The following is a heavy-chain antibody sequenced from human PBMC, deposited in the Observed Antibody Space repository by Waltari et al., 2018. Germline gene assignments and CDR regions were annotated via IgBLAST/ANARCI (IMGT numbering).Heavy chain of an antibody. V-gene: IGHV3-23*04. CDR1: GFTFSSYA. CDR3: AKSRYNWNYFDY. CDR2: ISGSGGST. Sequence: VQLVESGGGVVQPGRSLRLSCAASGFTFSSYAMSWVRQAPGRGLEWGSAISGSGGSTYYADSVKCRFTISRDNSKNTLYLQMNSLRAEDTAVYYCAKSRYNWNYFDYWGQGTLVTVSS. J-gene: IGHJ4*02. D-gene: IGHD1-20*01.